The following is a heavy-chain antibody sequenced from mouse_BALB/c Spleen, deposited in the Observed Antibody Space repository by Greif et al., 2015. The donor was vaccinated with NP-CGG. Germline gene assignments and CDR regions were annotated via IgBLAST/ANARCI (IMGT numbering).Heavy chain of an antibody. CDR2: INPSNGGA. CDR1: GYTFISYY. J-gene: IGHJ2*01. Sequence: QVQLQQSGAELVKPGASVKLSCKASGYTFISYYMYWVKQRPGQGLEWIGEINPSNGGANLNEKFKSKATLTVDKSSSTAYMQLSSLTSEDSAVYFCTRGRRRDFDFWGRGTTLTVSS. D-gene: IGHD1-2*01. V-gene: IGHV1S81*02. CDR3: TRGRRRDFDF.